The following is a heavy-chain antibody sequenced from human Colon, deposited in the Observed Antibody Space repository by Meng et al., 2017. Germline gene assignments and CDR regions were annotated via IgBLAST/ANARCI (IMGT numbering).Heavy chain of an antibody. CDR1: GGSISSGDFY. CDR2: VSYTGTT. V-gene: IGHV4-39*01. D-gene: IGHD4/OR15-4a*01. CDR3: ARRRTNYNWFDP. Sequence: QLQLQESGPGLGKPSETLSLRCTVSGGSISSGDFYWAWVRQPPGKGLEWIGSVSYTGTTYYHPSLKTRVSVSVDTSKIHFSLKLSSVTAADTALYYCARRRTNYNWFDPWGQGTLVTVSS. J-gene: IGHJ5*02.